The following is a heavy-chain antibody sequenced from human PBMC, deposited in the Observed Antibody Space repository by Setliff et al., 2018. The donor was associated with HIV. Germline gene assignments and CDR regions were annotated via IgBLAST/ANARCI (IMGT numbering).Heavy chain of an antibody. Sequence: PSETLSLTCNVSGISINGYYWSWIRQSPRTRLEWIGYVSSIGNTTYNPSLKSRVTISVDTSKNQFSLQLNSVTAADTAVYFCARTRAPYFFDFWGQGAQVTVSS. CDR3: ARTRAPYFFDF. V-gene: IGHV4-4*08. CDR2: VSSIGNT. CDR1: GISINGYY. J-gene: IGHJ4*02. D-gene: IGHD1-26*01.